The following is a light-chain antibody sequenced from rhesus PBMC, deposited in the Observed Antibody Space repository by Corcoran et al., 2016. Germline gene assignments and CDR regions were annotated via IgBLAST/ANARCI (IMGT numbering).Light chain of an antibody. CDR2: QGS. Sequence: DIVLTQSPASLAVSPGQRATITCRASETVSFFGLNLIHWYQQKPGQPPKVLIYQGSNKDTGVPARFIGRGSGIDFILTINPVEADDAADYYCLQTKNFPWTFGQGTKVEIK. V-gene: IGKV7-13*02. CDR1: ETVSFFGLNL. J-gene: IGKJ1*01. CDR3: LQTKNFPWT.